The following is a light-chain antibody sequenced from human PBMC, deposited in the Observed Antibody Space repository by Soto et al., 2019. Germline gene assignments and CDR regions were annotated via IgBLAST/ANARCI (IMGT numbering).Light chain of an antibody. CDR3: QQYGSSGT. Sequence: EIVLTQSPGTLSLSPGERATLSCRASQSVSSSYLAWYQQKPGQAPRLLIYGASSRATGVPVRFSGSGSGVAFTLTISRLEPEDFAVYYCQQYGSSGTFGQGTKVDIK. J-gene: IGKJ1*01. V-gene: IGKV3-20*01. CDR2: GAS. CDR1: QSVSSSY.